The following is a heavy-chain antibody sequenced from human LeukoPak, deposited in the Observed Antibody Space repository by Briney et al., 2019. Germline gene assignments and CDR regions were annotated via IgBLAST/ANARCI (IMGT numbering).Heavy chain of an antibody. J-gene: IGHJ3*02. CDR2: ISSSSSYI. Sequence: GGSLRLSCAASGFTFSSYSMNWVRQAPGKGLEWVSSISSSSSYIYYADSVKGRFTISRDNAKNSLYLQMNSLRAEDTAVYYCARESWGLRYFVPTGDAFDIWGQGTMVTVSS. D-gene: IGHD3-9*01. CDR1: GFTFSSYS. V-gene: IGHV3-21*01. CDR3: ARESWGLRYFVPTGDAFDI.